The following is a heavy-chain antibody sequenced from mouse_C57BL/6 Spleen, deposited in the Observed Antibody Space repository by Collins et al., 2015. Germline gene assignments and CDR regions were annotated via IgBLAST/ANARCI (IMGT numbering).Heavy chain of an antibody. Sequence: QVQLQQPGAELVKPGASVKLSCKASGYTFTSYWMQWVKQRPGQGLEWIGEIDPSDSYTNYNQKFKGKATLTVDTSSSTAYMQLSSLTSEDSAVYYCASPSITTVVATRYYAMDYWGQGTSVTVSS. CDR2: IDPSDSYT. CDR3: ASPSITTVVATRYYAMDY. CDR1: GYTFTSYW. J-gene: IGHJ4*01. D-gene: IGHD1-1*01. V-gene: IGHV1-50*01.